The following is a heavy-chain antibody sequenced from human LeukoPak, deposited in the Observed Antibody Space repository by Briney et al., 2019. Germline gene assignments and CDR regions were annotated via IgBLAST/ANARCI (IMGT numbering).Heavy chain of an antibody. CDR2: IYYSGST. Sequence: SKTLSLTCTVSGGSISSYYWSWIRQPLGKGLEWIGYIYYSGSTNYNPSLKSRVTISVDTSKNQFSLKLSSVTAADTAVYYCARELTVHDAFDIWGQGTMVTVSS. V-gene: IGHV4-59*01. CDR1: GGSISSYY. D-gene: IGHD4-17*01. CDR3: ARELTVHDAFDI. J-gene: IGHJ3*02.